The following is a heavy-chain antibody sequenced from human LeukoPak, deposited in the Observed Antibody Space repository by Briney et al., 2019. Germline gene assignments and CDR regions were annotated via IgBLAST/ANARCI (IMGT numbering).Heavy chain of an antibody. J-gene: IGHJ4*02. V-gene: IGHV1-2*02. D-gene: IGHD4-17*01. CDR1: GYTFTGYY. CDR2: INPNSGGT. CDR3: ARDAPLAGMTTVTYYFDY. Sequence: GASVKVSCKASGYTFTGYYMHWVRQAPGQGLEWMGWINPNSGGTNYAQKFQGRVTMTRDTSISTAYMELSRLRSDDTAVYYCARDAPLAGMTTVTYYFDYWGQGTLVTVSS.